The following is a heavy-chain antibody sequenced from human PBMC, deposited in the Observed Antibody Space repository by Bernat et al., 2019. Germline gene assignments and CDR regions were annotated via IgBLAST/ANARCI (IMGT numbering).Heavy chain of an antibody. J-gene: IGHJ6*02. D-gene: IGHD2-15*01. CDR2: ISGSGGST. CDR1: GFTFSSYA. CDR3: AREQDCSGGSCYSDDYYYYGMDV. Sequence: EVQLLESGGGLVQPGGSLRLSCAASGFTFSSYAMSWVRQAPGKGLEWVSAISGSGGSTYYADSVKGRFTISRDNSKNTLYLQMNSLRAEDTAVYYCAREQDCSGGSCYSDDYYYYGMDVWGQGTTVTVSS. V-gene: IGHV3-23*01.